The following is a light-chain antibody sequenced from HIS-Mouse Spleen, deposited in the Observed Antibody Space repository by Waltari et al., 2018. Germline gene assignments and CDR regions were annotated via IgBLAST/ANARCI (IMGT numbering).Light chain of an antibody. CDR2: GAS. Sequence: ELVMTQSPATLSVSPGERAPLSCRASQSVSRNLAWYQQKPGQAPRLLIHGASTRATGIPARFSGSGSGTEFTLTISSMQSEDFAVYYCQQYNNWPLTFGGGTKVEIK. CDR1: QSVSRN. V-gene: IGKV3-15*01. J-gene: IGKJ4*01. CDR3: QQYNNWPLT.